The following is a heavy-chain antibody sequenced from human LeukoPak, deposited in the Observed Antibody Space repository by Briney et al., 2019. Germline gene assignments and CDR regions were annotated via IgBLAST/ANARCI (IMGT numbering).Heavy chain of an antibody. CDR3: ARTPDSSGYYYVPFDY. D-gene: IGHD3-22*01. V-gene: IGHV4-59*01. Sequence: SETLSLTCTVSGGSISSYYWSWLRQPPGKGLEWMGYIYYSGSTNYNPSLKSRVTISVDTSKNQFSLKLSSVTAADTAVYYCARTPDSSGYYYVPFDYWGQGTLVTVSS. CDR2: IYYSGST. CDR1: GGSISSYY. J-gene: IGHJ4*02.